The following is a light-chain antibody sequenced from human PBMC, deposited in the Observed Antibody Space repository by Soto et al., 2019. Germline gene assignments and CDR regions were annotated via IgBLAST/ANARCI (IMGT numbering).Light chain of an antibody. V-gene: IGKV3-20*01. CDR2: SSS. J-gene: IGKJ1*01. CDR3: QQYNSSRT. CDR1: QRISGY. Sequence: EIVLTHSPATLSLSPCERATLSSRASQRISGYLAWYQQRPGQAPRLLIYSSSSRAAGVSDRFSGSGSGTDFSLTISRLEPEDFATYYCQQYNSSRTFGQGTKVDIK.